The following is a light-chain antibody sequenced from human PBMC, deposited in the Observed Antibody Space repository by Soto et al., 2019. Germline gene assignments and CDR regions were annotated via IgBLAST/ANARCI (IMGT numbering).Light chain of an antibody. CDR2: EGS. Sequence: QSALTQPASVSGSPGQSITISCTGTSSDVGSYNLVSWYQQHPGKAPKLIIYEGSKRPSGVSNRFSGSKSGNTASLTISGLQAEDEADYYCCSYARGTTVVFGDGTKLTVL. V-gene: IGLV2-23*01. CDR3: CSYARGTTVV. CDR1: SSDVGSYNL. J-gene: IGLJ2*01.